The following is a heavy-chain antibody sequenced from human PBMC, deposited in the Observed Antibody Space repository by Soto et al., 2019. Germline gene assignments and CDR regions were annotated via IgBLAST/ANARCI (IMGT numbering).Heavy chain of an antibody. D-gene: IGHD4-17*01. CDR1: GGSITSGAYC. CDR2: IYYSGTT. Sequence: VQLQESGPGLVKPSQTLSLTCTVSGGSITSGAYCWSWVRQHPGKGLEWIGYIYYSGTTYFSPSLKSRLTISMDTSRNQFSLKLSSVTAADTAMYYCARARLRAVYAFDFWGQGTMVTVSS. J-gene: IGHJ3*01. V-gene: IGHV4-31*03. CDR3: ARARLRAVYAFDF.